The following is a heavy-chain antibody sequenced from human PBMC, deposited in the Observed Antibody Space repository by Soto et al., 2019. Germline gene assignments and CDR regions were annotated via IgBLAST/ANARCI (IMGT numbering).Heavy chain of an antibody. CDR3: AKDRNHYGSGSYFDY. J-gene: IGHJ4*02. V-gene: IGHV3-23*01. D-gene: IGHD3-10*01. Sequence: EVQLLESGGGLVQPGGSLRVSCAASGFAFNIYVMSWVRQAPGKGLEWVSVISGSADSTNYADSVKGRFTISRDNSKNTVYLQMNSLRVEDTAVYYCAKDRNHYGSGSYFDYWGQGTLVTVSS. CDR1: GFAFNIYV. CDR2: ISGSADST.